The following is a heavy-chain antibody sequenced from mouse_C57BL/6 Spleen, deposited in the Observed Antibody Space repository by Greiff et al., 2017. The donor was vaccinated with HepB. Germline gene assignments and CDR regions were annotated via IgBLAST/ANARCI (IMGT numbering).Heavy chain of an antibody. V-gene: IGHV5-9-1*02. CDR1: GFTFSSYA. D-gene: IGHD1-1*01. J-gene: IGHJ1*03. CDR2: ISSGGDYI. CDR3: TRAITTVVAHWYFDV. Sequence: EVKLQESGEGLVKPGGSLKLSCAASGFTFSSYAMSWVRQTPEKRLEWVAYISSGGDYIYYADTVKGRFTISRDNARNTLYLQMSSLKSEDTAMYYCTRAITTVVAHWYFDVWATGTTVTVSS.